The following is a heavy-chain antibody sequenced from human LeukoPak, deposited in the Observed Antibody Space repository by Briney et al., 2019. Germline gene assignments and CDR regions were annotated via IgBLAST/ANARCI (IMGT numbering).Heavy chain of an antibody. CDR2: INYSGST. CDR3: AKSDDIVGALDY. Sequence: PSETLSLTCTVSGGSISSSTYYWAWIRQPPGKGLEWIGSINYSGSTNYNPSPKSRVTMSLDTSENQFSLKLSSVTAADTAVYYCAKSDDIVGALDYWGQGTLVTVSS. J-gene: IGHJ4*02. CDR1: GGSISSSTYY. V-gene: IGHV4-39*07. D-gene: IGHD1-26*01.